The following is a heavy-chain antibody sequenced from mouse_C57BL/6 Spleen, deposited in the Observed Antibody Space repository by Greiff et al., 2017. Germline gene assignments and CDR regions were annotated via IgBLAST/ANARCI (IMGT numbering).Heavy chain of an antibody. Sequence: EVQLQQSGPELVKPGASVKISCKASGYSFTGYYLNWVQQSPEKSLEWIGEINPSTGGTTYNQKLKAKATLTIDKYTSTAYMQLKSLTSEDSAVYYCARSRDSDGWYFDVWGTGTTVTVSS. CDR2: INPSTGGT. V-gene: IGHV1-42*01. CDR3: ARSRDSDGWYFDV. CDR1: GYSFTGYY. J-gene: IGHJ1*03.